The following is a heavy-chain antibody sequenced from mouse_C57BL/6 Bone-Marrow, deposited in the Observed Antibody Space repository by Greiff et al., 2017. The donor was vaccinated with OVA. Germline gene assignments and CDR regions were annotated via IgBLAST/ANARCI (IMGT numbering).Heavy chain of an antibody. V-gene: IGHV1-74*01. CDR3: AIWRLRGYFDY. CDR2: IDPSDSDT. CDR1: GYTFTSYW. Sequence: QVQLQQPGAELVKPGASVKVSCKASGYTFTSYWMHWVKQRPGQGLEWIGRIDPSDSDTNYNQKFKGKATLTVDKSSSTAYMQLSSLTSEDSAVYYCAIWRLRGYFDYWGQGTTLTVSS. J-gene: IGHJ2*01. D-gene: IGHD2-2*01.